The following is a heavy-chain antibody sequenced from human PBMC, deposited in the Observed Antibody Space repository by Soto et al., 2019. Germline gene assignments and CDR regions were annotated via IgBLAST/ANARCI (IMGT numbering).Heavy chain of an antibody. CDR2: ISGSGGST. CDR3: AKQNQEFLSGYYYVGGY. J-gene: IGHJ4*02. Sequence: GGSLRLSCAASGFTFSSYAMSWVRQAPGKGLEWVSAISGSGGSTYYADSVKGRFTISRDNSKNTLYLQMNSLRAEDTAVYYCAKQNQEFLSGYYYVGGYWGQGTLVTVSS. CDR1: GFTFSSYA. D-gene: IGHD3-22*01. V-gene: IGHV3-23*01.